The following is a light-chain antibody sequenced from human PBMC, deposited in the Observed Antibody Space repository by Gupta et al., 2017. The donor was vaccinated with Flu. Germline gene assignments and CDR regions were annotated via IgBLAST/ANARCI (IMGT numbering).Light chain of an antibody. CDR2: EDN. Sequence: GQTAMINCGGNDIESKTVHWYQQKPCQAPVLFVYEDNDRPSGIPERFSGSNSGTTATLTISRVEAGDEADYYCQVWDSSSDNWVFGGGTKLTVL. CDR1: DIESKT. CDR3: QVWDSSSDNWV. J-gene: IGLJ3*02. V-gene: IGLV3-21*02.